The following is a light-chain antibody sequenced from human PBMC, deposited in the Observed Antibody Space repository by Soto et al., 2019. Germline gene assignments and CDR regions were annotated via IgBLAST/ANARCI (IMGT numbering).Light chain of an antibody. V-gene: IGLV2-14*01. CDR3: SSHTSSSTL. CDR1: SSDVGGYNY. CDR2: GVT. J-gene: IGLJ2*01. Sequence: QSVLTQPASVSGSPGQSITISCTGTSSDVGGYNYVSWYQQHPGKVPKLMIYGVTNRPSGVSNRFSGSKSGNTASLTISGLQAEDEADYYCSSHTSSSTLFGGGTKVTVL.